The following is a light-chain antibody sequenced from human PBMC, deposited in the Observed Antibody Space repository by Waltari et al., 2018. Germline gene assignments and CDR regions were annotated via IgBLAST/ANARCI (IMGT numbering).Light chain of an antibody. Sequence: QSVVTQPASVSGSPGQSISISCTGTRNDIGATDYVSWYQQHPGRAPQLVIYDVSVRPSGVSIRFSGSKSGNTASLTISGLQAEDEALYYCSSYTLTNPVVFGGGTKLTVL. J-gene: IGLJ2*01. CDR2: DVS. CDR3: SSYTLTNPVV. V-gene: IGLV2-14*03. CDR1: RNDIGATDY.